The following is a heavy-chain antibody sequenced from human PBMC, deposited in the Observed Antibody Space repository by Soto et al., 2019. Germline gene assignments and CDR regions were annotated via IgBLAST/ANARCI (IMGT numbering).Heavy chain of an antibody. D-gene: IGHD3-10*01. V-gene: IGHV4-59*01. Sequence: ETLSRTCPVSGGSMSGFYWSWIRQTPGKGLEWIGYINYVGRTSYYSPSLQSRVTISLDSSKNQFSLILSSVTAADTAVYFCARFRRNYFDYWGQGTQVTVYS. CDR2: INYVGRTS. J-gene: IGHJ4*02. CDR3: ARFRRNYFDY. CDR1: GGSMSGFY.